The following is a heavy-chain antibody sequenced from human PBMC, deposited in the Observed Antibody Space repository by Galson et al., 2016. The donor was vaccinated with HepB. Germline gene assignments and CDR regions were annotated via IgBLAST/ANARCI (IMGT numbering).Heavy chain of an antibody. CDR3: ARDLRYCSGGGCSPYCYGMDV. Sequence: SLRLSCAASGFTVSGNSMNWVRQAPGKGLEWVSLIYGGVFTYYADSVKGRFTISRENSKNTPYLQMNSLRAEDTAVYLRARDLRYCSGGGCSPYCYGMDVWGRGTVVTVSS. D-gene: IGHD2-15*01. V-gene: IGHV3-53*01. CDR2: IYGGVFT. CDR1: GFTVSGNS. J-gene: IGHJ6*02.